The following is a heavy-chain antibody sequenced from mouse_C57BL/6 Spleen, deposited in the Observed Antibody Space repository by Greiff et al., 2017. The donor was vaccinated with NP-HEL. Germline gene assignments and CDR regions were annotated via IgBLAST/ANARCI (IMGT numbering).Heavy chain of an antibody. CDR2: IYPSSGNT. V-gene: IGHV1-81*01. CDR1: GYTFTSYG. Sequence: QVQLQQSGAELARPGASVKLSCKASGYTFTSYGISWVKQRTGQGLEWIGEIYPSSGNTYYNEKFKGKATLTADKSSSTAYMELHSLTSEDSAVYFSERSYPYYFDYWGQGTTLTVSS. J-gene: IGHJ2*01. CDR3: ERSYPYYFDY.